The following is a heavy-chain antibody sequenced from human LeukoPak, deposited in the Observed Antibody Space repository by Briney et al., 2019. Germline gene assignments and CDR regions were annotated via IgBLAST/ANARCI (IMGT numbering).Heavy chain of an antibody. CDR3: TREVATITPYFDY. V-gene: IGHV3-49*04. J-gene: IGHJ4*02. CDR2: IRSKAYGGTT. Sequence: GGSLRLSCTASGFTFGDYAMSWVRQAPGKGLEWVGFIRSKAYGGTTEYAAYVKGRFTISRDDSKSIAYLQMNSLKTEDTAVYYCTREVATITPYFDYWGQGTLVTVSS. D-gene: IGHD5-12*01. CDR1: GFTFGDYA.